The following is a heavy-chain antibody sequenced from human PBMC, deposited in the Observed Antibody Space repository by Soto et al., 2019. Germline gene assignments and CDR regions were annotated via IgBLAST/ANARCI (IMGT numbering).Heavy chain of an antibody. CDR1: GFNFTKHP. Sequence: GGSLRLSCAASGFNFTKHPMIWVRQAPGKGLECLAAISGRSGDTAYADSVRGRFTLSRDNSNYTLFLQMNSLSAEDTAVYYCGVQYDYWGQGTLVTVS. J-gene: IGHJ4*02. CDR2: ISGRSGDT. CDR3: GVQYDY. V-gene: IGHV3-23*01.